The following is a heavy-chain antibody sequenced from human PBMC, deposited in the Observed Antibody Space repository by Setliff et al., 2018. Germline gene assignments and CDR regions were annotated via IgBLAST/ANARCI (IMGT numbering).Heavy chain of an antibody. Sequence: RASVKVSCKTSEGTFSSSSINWVRQAPGLGLEWMGAIVPVLNTVNYAPNFQGRVTITADDSTTTVHMELSSLTSADTAVYFCAREPGTYMGNDGFDVWGQGTVVTVSS. D-gene: IGHD1-7*01. CDR2: IVPVLNTV. J-gene: IGHJ3*01. CDR3: AREPGTYMGNDGFDV. CDR1: EGTFSSSS. V-gene: IGHV1-69*13.